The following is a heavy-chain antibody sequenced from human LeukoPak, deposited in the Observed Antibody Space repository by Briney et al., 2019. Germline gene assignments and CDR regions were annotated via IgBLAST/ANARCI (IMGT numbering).Heavy chain of an antibody. CDR2: ASFDESKT. V-gene: IGHV3-33*01. J-gene: IGHJ4*02. CDR3: ARAGKWLPDDLDY. CDR1: GFTFSSFG. Sequence: GRSLRLSCIASGFTFSSFGMHWVRQAPGKGLEWVAFASFDESKTYYMDSVKGRFAISRDNSKNTLYLQLTSLKAEDTAVYYCARAGKWLPDDLDYWGQGTLVTASS. D-gene: IGHD3-10*01.